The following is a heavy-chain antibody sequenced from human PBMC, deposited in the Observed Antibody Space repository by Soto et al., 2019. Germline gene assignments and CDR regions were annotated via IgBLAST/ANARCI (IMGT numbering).Heavy chain of an antibody. Sequence: PSQTLSLTCAISGDSFSTNSATWDWIRQSLSRGLEWLGRTYYRSKWYNDYAVSVKGRITINPDTSNNQFSLQLNSVTPDDTAVYYCARLVGNSWLDSWGQGTLVTVSS. CDR2: TYYRSKWYN. V-gene: IGHV6-1*01. D-gene: IGHD2-2*01. J-gene: IGHJ5*01. CDR1: GDSFSTNSAT. CDR3: ARLVGNSWLDS.